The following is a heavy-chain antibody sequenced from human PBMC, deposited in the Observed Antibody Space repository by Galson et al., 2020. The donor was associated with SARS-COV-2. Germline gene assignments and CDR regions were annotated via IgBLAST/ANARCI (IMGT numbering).Heavy chain of an antibody. CDR2: INDGGRT. J-gene: IGHJ4*02. V-gene: IGHV4-34*01. CDR3: PRGRYPRADGILLWMYRIASSGVFDS. D-gene: IGHD6-13*01. Sequence: SQTLSLTCAVYGGTFSGYYWNWIRQSPGKGLEWIGEINDGGRTNYNPSLESRVGISVDTSKKQFSLKLSSVTAADTAVYHCPRGRYPRADGILLWMYRIASSGVFDSWSQGTRVTVSS. CDR1: GGTFSGYY.